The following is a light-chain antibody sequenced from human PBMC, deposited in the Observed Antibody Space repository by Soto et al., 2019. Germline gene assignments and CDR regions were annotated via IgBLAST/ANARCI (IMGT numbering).Light chain of an antibody. Sequence: EIVLTQSPATLSLSPGERATLSCRPSQSVSSRSLAWYQQKPGQVPRLLICGASSRATGIPHRFTGSGSGTDFTLTISRLGPEDFAVYYCQQYGSSPRTFGQGSKVEIK. CDR3: QQYGSSPRT. J-gene: IGKJ1*01. CDR2: GAS. CDR1: QSVSSRS. V-gene: IGKV3-20*01.